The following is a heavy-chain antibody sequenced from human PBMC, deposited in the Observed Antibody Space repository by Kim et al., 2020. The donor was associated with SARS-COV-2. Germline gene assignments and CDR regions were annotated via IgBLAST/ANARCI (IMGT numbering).Heavy chain of an antibody. D-gene: IGHD3-3*01. CDR1: GGSISSISYY. CDR3: ARQAPPPTTFGVVIRLGGWFDP. J-gene: IGHJ5*02. V-gene: IGHV4-39*01. Sequence: SETLSLTCTVSGGSISSISYYWGWNRQPPGQGLEWIGSIYYSGSTYSNPSLKSRVTISVDTSKNQFSLKLSSVTAADTAVYYCARQAPPPTTFGVVIRLGGWFDPWGQGTLFTVSS. CDR2: IYYSGST.